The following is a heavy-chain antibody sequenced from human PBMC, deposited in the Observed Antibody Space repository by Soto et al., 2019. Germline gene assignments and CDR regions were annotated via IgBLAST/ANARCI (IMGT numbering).Heavy chain of an antibody. V-gene: IGHV1-2*02. CDR3: AADAHRDDFWSSYPYYYYSMDV. J-gene: IGHJ6*04. D-gene: IGHD3-3*01. CDR1: GYTFTGYY. CDR2: INPNSGGT. Sequence: GASVKVSFKASGYTFTGYYMHWVRQAPGQGLEWMGWINPNSGGTNYAQKFQGRVTMARDTSISTAYMELSRLRSDDTAVYYCAADAHRDDFWSSYPYYYYSMDVWGEGTTVTVSS.